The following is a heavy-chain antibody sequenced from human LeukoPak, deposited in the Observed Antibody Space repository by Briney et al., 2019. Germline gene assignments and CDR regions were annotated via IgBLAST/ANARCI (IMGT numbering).Heavy chain of an antibody. Sequence: ASVKVSCKASGYTFTNYYMHWVRQAPGQGLEWMGIINPSGGSTSYAQKFQGRVTMTRDMSTSTVYMELSSLRSEDTAVYYCARDPNGYILIVGAFDIWGQGTMVTVSS. CDR1: GYTFTNYY. J-gene: IGHJ3*02. CDR3: ARDPNGYILIVGAFDI. D-gene: IGHD5-24*01. V-gene: IGHV1-46*01. CDR2: INPSGGST.